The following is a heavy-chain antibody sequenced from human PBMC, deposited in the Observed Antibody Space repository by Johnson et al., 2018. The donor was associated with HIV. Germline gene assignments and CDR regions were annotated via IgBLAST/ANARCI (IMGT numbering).Heavy chain of an antibody. V-gene: IGHV3-33*06. Sequence: QVQLVESGGGVVQPGRSLRLSCAASRFTFSSYGMHWVRQAPGKGLEWVAFIWYDGSNQYYADSVKGRFTISRDNSKNTLYLQMNSLRAEDTAVYYCANLPTRRSYYTLGAFYIWGQGTMVTVSS. CDR3: ANLPTRRSYYTLGAFYI. D-gene: IGHD1-26*01. J-gene: IGHJ3*02. CDR2: IWYDGSNQ. CDR1: RFTFSSYG.